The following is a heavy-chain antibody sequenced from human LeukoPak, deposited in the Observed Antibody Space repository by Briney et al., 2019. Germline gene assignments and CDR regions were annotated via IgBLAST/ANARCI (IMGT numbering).Heavy chain of an antibody. J-gene: IGHJ4*02. D-gene: IGHD3-9*01. CDR3: AKGTDMDY. Sequence: GGSLRLSCAASGFTFDDYTMHWARPPPPKGLEWVSLLSWDGSTTYFADSVKGRFTISRDNSKNSLYLQMNSLRTEDTALYYCAKGTDMDYWGQGTLVTVSS. V-gene: IGHV3-43*01. CDR1: GFTFDDYT. CDR2: LSWDGSTT.